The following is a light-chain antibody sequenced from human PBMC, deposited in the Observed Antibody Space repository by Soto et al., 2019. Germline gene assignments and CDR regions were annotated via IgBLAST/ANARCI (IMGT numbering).Light chain of an antibody. Sequence: EIVLTQSPGTLSLSPGETASLSCRASQSVISDFLAWYQQTRGQPPRLLIYDASKRATGIPARFSGSGSGTAFTLTISRVAPEDSAVYYCQQTFQSPRTFGQGTRLEIK. CDR3: QQTFQSPRT. V-gene: IGKV3-20*01. J-gene: IGKJ2*01. CDR1: QSVISDF. CDR2: DAS.